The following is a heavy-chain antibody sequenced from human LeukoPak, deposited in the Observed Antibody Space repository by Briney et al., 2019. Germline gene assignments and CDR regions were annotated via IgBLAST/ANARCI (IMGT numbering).Heavy chain of an antibody. CDR3: ATFWSGYYRGDY. Sequence: GGSLRLSCAASGFTFDDYAMHWVRQAPGKGLEWVSGISWNSGSIGYADSVKGRFTISRDNAKNSLYLQMNSLRAEDTALYYCATFWSGYYRGDYWGQGTLVTASS. CDR1: GFTFDDYA. V-gene: IGHV3-9*01. J-gene: IGHJ4*02. D-gene: IGHD3-3*01. CDR2: ISWNSGSI.